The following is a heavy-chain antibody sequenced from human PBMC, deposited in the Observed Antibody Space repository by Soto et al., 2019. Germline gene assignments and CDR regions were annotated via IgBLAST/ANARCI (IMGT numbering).Heavy chain of an antibody. CDR3: AGGGVYSYYYGMDV. CDR1: GYTFSSFD. J-gene: IGHJ6*02. V-gene: IGHV1-8*01. Sequence: GASVKVSCKVSGYTFSSFDVNWVRQASGHGLEWMAWMNVNSGETGYARNFQGRVTITGDTSASTAYMELSSLRSEDTAVYYCAGGGVYSYYYGMDVWGQGTTVTVSS. D-gene: IGHD2-8*01. CDR2: MNVNSGET.